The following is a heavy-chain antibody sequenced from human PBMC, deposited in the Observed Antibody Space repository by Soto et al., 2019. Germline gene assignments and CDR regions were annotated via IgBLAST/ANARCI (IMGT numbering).Heavy chain of an antibody. V-gene: IGHV3-21*01. Sequence: EVQLVESGGGLVKPGGSLRLSCAASGFTFSSYSMNWVRQAPGKGLEWVSSISSSSSYIYYADSVKGRFTISRDNAKNSLYLQMNSLRAEDTAVYYCASSIISETFDYWGQGTLVTVSS. CDR3: ASSIISETFDY. CDR1: GFTFSSYS. CDR2: ISSSSSYI. D-gene: IGHD3-10*01. J-gene: IGHJ4*02.